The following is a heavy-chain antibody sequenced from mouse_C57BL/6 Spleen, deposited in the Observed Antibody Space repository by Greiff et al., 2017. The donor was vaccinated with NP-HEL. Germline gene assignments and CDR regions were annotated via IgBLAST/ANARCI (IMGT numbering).Heavy chain of an antibody. Sequence: VQLQQPGAELVKPGASVKLSCKASGYTFTSYWMQWVKQRPGQGLEWIGEIDPSDSYTNYNQKFKGKATLTVDTSSSTAYMQLSSLTSEDSAVYYCARSDLYFDYWGQGTTLTVSS. CDR1: GYTFTSYW. V-gene: IGHV1-50*01. J-gene: IGHJ2*01. CDR2: IDPSDSYT. CDR3: ARSDLYFDY.